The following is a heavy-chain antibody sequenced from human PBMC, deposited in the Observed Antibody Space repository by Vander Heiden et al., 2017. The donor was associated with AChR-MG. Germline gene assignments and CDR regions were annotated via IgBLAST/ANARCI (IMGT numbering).Heavy chain of an antibody. Sequence: QVQLVDPGGCVVQSARSPRPTCAASGFTFSSYGMHWVRQAPDKGLGWVAVIWYDGSNKYYADSVKGRFTISRDNSKNTLYLQMNGLRDEDTAVYYGAGDLNGGRSWPNNAFDIWGQGTMVTVSS. J-gene: IGHJ3*02. CDR2: IWYDGSNK. V-gene: IGHV3-33*01. CDR1: GFTFSSYG. CDR3: AGDLNGGRSWPNNAFDI. D-gene: IGHD6-13*01.